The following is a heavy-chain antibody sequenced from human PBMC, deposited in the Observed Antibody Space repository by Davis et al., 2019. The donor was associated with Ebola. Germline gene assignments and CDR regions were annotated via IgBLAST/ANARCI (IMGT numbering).Heavy chain of an antibody. V-gene: IGHV3-33*01. Sequence: PGGSLRLSCAASGFTFSSYGMHWVRQAPGKGLEWVAGIWYDGSNKYYADSVKGRFTISRDNSKNTLYLQMNSLRAEDTAVYYCARDGYCSSTSCLSYNWFDPWGQGTLVTVSS. CDR1: GFTFSSYG. CDR2: IWYDGSNK. J-gene: IGHJ5*02. D-gene: IGHD2-2*03. CDR3: ARDGYCSSTSCLSYNWFDP.